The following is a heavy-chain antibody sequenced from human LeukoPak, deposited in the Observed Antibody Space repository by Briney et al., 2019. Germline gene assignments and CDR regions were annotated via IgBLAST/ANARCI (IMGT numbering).Heavy chain of an antibody. J-gene: IGHJ4*02. Sequence: SETLSLTCTVSGGSISGSDYYWGWIRQPPGKGLEWIGSIYYSGSTYYNPSLKSRVTISVDPSKNQFSLKLSSVTAADTAVYYCASGKELAFFLGDWGQGTLVAVSS. CDR3: ASGKELAFFLGD. V-gene: IGHV4-39*01. CDR1: GGSISGSDYY. D-gene: IGHD1-26*01. CDR2: IYYSGST.